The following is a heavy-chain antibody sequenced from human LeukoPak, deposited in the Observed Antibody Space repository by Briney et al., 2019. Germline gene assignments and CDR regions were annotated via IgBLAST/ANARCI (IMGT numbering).Heavy chain of an antibody. CDR1: GGSFSGYY. V-gene: IGHV4-34*01. J-gene: IGHJ4*02. D-gene: IGHD1/OR15-1a*01. CDR2: INHSGST. CDR3: ARAYQPDTGTIDY. Sequence: PSETLSLTCAVYGGSFSGYYWSWIRQPPGKGLEWIGEINHSGSTNYNPSLKSRVTISVDTSKNQFSLKLSSVTAADTAVYYCARAYQPDTGTIDYWGQGTLVTASS.